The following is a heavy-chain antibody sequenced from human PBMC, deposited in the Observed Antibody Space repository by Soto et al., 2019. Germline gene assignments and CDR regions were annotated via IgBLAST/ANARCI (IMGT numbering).Heavy chain of an antibody. CDR2: ISGSGGST. Sequence: EVQLLESGGGLVQPGGSLRLSCAASGFTFSSYAMSWVRQAPGKGLERVSAISGSGGSTYYADSVKGRFTISRDNSKNTLYLQMNSLRAEDTAVYYCAKSPQRYYYDSSGPTGGLDYWGQGTLVTVSS. V-gene: IGHV3-23*01. J-gene: IGHJ4*02. CDR1: GFTFSSYA. CDR3: AKSPQRYYYDSSGPTGGLDY. D-gene: IGHD3-22*01.